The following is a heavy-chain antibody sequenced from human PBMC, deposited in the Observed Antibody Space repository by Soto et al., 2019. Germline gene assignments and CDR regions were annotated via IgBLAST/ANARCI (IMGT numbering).Heavy chain of an antibody. CDR2: ISGSGGST. Sequence: GGSLRLSCAASGFTFSSYAMSWVRQAPGKGLEWVSAISGSGGSTYYADSVKGRFTISRDNSKNTLYLQMNSLRAEDTAVYYCAKKRIAARLNNWFDPWGQGTLVTVSS. J-gene: IGHJ5*02. CDR3: AKKRIAARLNNWFDP. CDR1: GFTFSSYA. D-gene: IGHD6-6*01. V-gene: IGHV3-23*01.